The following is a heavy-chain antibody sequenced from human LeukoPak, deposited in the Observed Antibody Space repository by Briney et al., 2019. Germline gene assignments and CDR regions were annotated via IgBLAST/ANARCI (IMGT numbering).Heavy chain of an antibody. V-gene: IGHV4-39*02. D-gene: IGHD6-19*01. J-gene: IGHJ4*02. Sequence: SETLSLTCTVSGGSVSSGSYYWSWIRQPPGKGLEWIGSIYYSGSTYYNPSLKSRVTISVDTSKNQFSLKLSSVTAADTAVYYCAREASVAGNGPSDYWGQGTLVTVSS. CDR3: AREASVAGNGPSDY. CDR2: IYYSGST. CDR1: GGSVSSGSYY.